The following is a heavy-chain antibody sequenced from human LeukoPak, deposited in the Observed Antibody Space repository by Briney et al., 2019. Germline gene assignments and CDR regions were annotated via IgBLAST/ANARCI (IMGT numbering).Heavy chain of an antibody. Sequence: GGSLRLSCAASGFTFSSYSMHWVRQAPGKGLEWVAVISYDGSNKYYADSVKGRFTISRDNSKNTLYLQMNSLRAEDTAVYYCAMTPDTQWLPTEDAFDIWGQGTMVTVSS. CDR1: GFTFSSYS. V-gene: IGHV3-30*03. J-gene: IGHJ3*02. D-gene: IGHD6-19*01. CDR2: ISYDGSNK. CDR3: AMTPDTQWLPTEDAFDI.